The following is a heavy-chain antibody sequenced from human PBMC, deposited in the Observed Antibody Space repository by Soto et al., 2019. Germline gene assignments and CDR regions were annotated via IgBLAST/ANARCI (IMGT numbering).Heavy chain of an antibody. CDR1: GFSFSTNS. CDR2: ITGGGHST. J-gene: IGHJ4*02. D-gene: IGHD2-2*01. Sequence: EVQLLESGGGLVQPGGSLRLSCAASGFSFSTNSMSWVRQAPGKGLEWVSTITGGGHSTYYADSVKGRLTISRDNSKNPLHLRMDSLGADDKVISYCAKGYCGRTTCWIFDYWVQGPLVTVSS. CDR3: AKGYCGRTTCWIFDY. V-gene: IGHV3-23*01.